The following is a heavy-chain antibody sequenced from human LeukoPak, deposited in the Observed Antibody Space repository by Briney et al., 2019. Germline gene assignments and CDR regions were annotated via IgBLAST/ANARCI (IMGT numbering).Heavy chain of an antibody. CDR1: GNTLSELS. CDR2: VDLEEGEI. Sequence: GASVKVSCKVSGNTLSELSINWVRQGPEKGLEWMGGVDLEEGEIMYAPKYQGRVTMTEDTSTDTAYMEVSRLRSDDTAVYYCARGYCSGGSCYSEDYWGQGTLVTVSS. J-gene: IGHJ4*02. D-gene: IGHD2-15*01. V-gene: IGHV1-24*01. CDR3: ARGYCSGGSCYSEDY.